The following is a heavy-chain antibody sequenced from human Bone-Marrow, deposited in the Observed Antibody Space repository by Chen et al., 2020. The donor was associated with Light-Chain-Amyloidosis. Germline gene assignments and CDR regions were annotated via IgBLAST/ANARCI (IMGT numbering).Heavy chain of an antibody. J-gene: IGHJ6*03. CDR1: GYTFNNYG. Sequence: VQLVQSGTEVKKPGASVKVSCKASGYTFNNYGISWVRQAPGQGLEWMGWISPDNGNTNYAQQFQGRVTMTTDTSTSTAYRELRSLRSDDTALYYCERDLFVLYYYSYSDVWGKAATFTVSS. V-gene: IGHV1-18*01. CDR3: ERDLFVLYYYSYSDV. CDR2: ISPDNGNT. D-gene: IGHD2-8*01.